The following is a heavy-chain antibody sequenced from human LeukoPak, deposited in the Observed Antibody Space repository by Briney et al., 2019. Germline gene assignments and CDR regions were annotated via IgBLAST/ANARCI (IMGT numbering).Heavy chain of an antibody. V-gene: IGHV3-49*04. J-gene: IGHJ5*02. CDR3: TRDVEAGGGFDP. CDR1: GFTFSSYA. D-gene: IGHD1-26*01. Sequence: GGSLRLSCSASGFTFSSYAMSWVRQAPGKGLEGVGFIRSKAYGGTTEYAASVKGRFTISRDDSKSIAYLQMNSLKTEDTAVYYCTRDVEAGGGFDPWGQGTLVTVSS. CDR2: IRSKAYGGTT.